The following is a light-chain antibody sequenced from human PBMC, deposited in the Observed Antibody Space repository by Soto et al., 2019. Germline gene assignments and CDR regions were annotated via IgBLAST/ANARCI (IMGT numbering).Light chain of an antibody. CDR2: GTS. Sequence: EIFLTQSPGTLSFSPWERATLSCRASHSFSRTYLAWYQQKPGQAPRLLIYGTSDRATGTPDRFSGSGSGTDFTLTISRLEPEDSAVYYCQQFDDSVTFGQGTRLEIK. V-gene: IGKV3-20*01. CDR3: QQFDDSVT. J-gene: IGKJ5*01. CDR1: HSFSRTY.